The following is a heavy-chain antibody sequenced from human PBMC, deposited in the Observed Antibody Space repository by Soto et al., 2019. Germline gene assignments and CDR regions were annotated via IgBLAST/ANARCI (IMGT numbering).Heavy chain of an antibody. D-gene: IGHD4-17*01. J-gene: IGHJ4*02. CDR1: GRSFSSYC. V-gene: IGHV4-30-2*01. Sequence: SETLSLTCTVSGRSFSSYCWSWIRQPPGKGLEWIGYIYHSGSTYYNPSLKSRVTISVDRSKNQFSLKLSSVTAADTAVYYCARSQTTVTSYDYWGQGTLVTVSS. CDR3: ARSQTTVTSYDY. CDR2: IYHSGST.